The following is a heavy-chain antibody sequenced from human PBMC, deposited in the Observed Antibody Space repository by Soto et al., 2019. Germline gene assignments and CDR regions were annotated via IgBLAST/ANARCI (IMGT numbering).Heavy chain of an antibody. Sequence: ASVKVSCKASGYTFTSYGISWVRQAPGQGLEWMGWISAYNGNTNYAQKLQGRVTMTTDTSTSTAYMELRSLRSDDTAVYYCARARSLWGGTRYGGNSFGLYDYWGKGTLVTVSS. J-gene: IGHJ4*02. CDR1: GYTFTSYG. D-gene: IGHD4-17*01. CDR3: ARARSLWGGTRYGGNSFGLYDY. V-gene: IGHV1-18*01. CDR2: ISAYNGNT.